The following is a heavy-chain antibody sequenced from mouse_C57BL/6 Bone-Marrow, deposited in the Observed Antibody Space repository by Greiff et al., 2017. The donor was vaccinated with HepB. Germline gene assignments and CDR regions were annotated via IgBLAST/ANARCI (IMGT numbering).Heavy chain of an antibody. CDR2: IDPSDSYT. CDR1: GYTFTSYW. CDR3: ARRGIYYGNFYWYFDV. V-gene: IGHV1-69*01. D-gene: IGHD2-1*01. Sequence: QVQLKQPGAELVMPGASVKLSCKASGYTFTSYWMHWVKQRPGQGLEWIGEIDPSDSYTNYNQKFKGKSTLTVDKSSSTAYMQLSSLTSDDSAVYYCARRGIYYGNFYWYFDVWGTGTTVTVSS. J-gene: IGHJ1*03.